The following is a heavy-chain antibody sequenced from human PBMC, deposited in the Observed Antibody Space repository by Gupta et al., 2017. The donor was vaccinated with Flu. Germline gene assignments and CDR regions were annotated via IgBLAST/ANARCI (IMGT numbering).Heavy chain of an antibody. V-gene: IGHV3-49*04. Sequence: EVQLVESGGGLVQPGRSLRLSCTASGFTFGDYAMSWVRQAPGKGLEWVGFIRSKAYGGTTEYAASVKGRFTISRDDSKSIAYLQMNSLKTEDTAVYYCTRDPRKYYDFWSGPDYYYYYGMDVWGQGTTVTVSS. J-gene: IGHJ6*02. CDR3: TRDPRKYYDFWSGPDYYYYYGMDV. CDR2: IRSKAYGGTT. CDR1: GFTFGDYA. D-gene: IGHD3-3*01.